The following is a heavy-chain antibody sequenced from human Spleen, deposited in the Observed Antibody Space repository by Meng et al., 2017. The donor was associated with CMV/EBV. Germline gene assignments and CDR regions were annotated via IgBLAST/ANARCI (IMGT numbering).Heavy chain of an antibody. D-gene: IGHD6-6*01. J-gene: IGHJ6*02. CDR2: IIPILGTA. CDR1: GGTFSSYA. Sequence: SVKVSCKASGGTFSSYAISWVRQAPGQGLEWMGGIIPILGTANYAQKFQGRVTITTDESTITAYMELNSLRSEDTAVYFCARDGATITSRPRYYFYGMDVWGQGTTVTVSS. CDR3: ARDGATITSRPRYYFYGMDV. V-gene: IGHV1-69*05.